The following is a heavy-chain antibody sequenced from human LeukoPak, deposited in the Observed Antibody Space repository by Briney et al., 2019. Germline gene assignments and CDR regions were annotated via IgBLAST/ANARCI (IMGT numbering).Heavy chain of an antibody. D-gene: IGHD3-10*01. J-gene: IGHJ3*01. CDR3: AKTYYYGSGSLADAFDV. Sequence: GESLKISCKASGYTFTDYWIGWVRQMPGKGLEWMGIIYPDDSDTRYSPSFEGQVTISADKSVSTAYLQWSSLKASDTAMYYCAKTYYYGSGSLADAFDVWGQGTVVTISS. CDR2: IYPDDSDT. V-gene: IGHV5-51*01. CDR1: GYTFTDYW.